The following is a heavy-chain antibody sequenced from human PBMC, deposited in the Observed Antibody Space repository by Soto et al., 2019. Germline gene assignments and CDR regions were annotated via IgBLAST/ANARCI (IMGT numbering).Heavy chain of an antibody. CDR3: AKRYCSSTSCSERGANWFDP. CDR1: GGSISSSSYY. CDR2: IYYSGST. Sequence: ASETLSLTCTVSGGSISSSSYYWGWIRQPPGKGLEWIGSIYYSGSTYYNPSLKSRVTISVDTSKNQSSLKLSSVTAADTAVYYCAKRYCSSTSCSERGANWFDPWGQGTLVTVSS. D-gene: IGHD2-2*01. J-gene: IGHJ5*02. V-gene: IGHV4-39*01.